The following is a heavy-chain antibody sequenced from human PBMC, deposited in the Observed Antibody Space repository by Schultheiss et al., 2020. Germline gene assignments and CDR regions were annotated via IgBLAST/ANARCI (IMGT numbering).Heavy chain of an antibody. CDR1: GFTFSSYG. CDR3: AKDKSGWLNVTPDY. Sequence: GESLKISCAASGFTFSSYGMHWVRQAPGKGLEWVAVIWYDGSNKYYADSVKGRFTISRDNSKNTLYLQMNSLRAEDTAVYYCAKDKSGWLNVTPDYWGQGTLVTVSS. CDR2: IWYDGSNK. D-gene: IGHD4-23*01. J-gene: IGHJ4*02. V-gene: IGHV3-30*02.